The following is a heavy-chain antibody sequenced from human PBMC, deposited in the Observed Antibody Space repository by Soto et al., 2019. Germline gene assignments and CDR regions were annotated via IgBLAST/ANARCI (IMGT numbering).Heavy chain of an antibody. J-gene: IGHJ4*02. Sequence: GSLRLSCAASGFMFSAYWMSWVRQAPGKGLEWVANIHGDGGKIYYVDSVKGRFTISRDNAKRSLYLQMNSLRAEDTAVYYCARDFYGGYTYGPGDDWGQGSLVTVSS. V-gene: IGHV3-7*01. CDR2: IHGDGGKI. CDR1: GFMFSAYW. CDR3: ARDFYGGYTYGPGDD. D-gene: IGHD5-18*01.